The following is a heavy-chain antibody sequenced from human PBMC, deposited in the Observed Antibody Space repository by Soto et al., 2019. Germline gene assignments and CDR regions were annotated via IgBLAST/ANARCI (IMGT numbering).Heavy chain of an antibody. J-gene: IGHJ3*02. Sequence: QVQLQESGPGLVKPSETLSLTCTVSGGSVSSGSYYWSWIRQPPGKGLEWIGYIYYSGSTNYNPPLKSXXTISVDTSKNQFSLKLSSVTAADTAVYYCARGSGPNDAFDIWGQGTMVTVSS. CDR2: IYYSGST. V-gene: IGHV4-61*01. CDR3: ARGSGPNDAFDI. D-gene: IGHD2-15*01. CDR1: GGSVSSGSYY.